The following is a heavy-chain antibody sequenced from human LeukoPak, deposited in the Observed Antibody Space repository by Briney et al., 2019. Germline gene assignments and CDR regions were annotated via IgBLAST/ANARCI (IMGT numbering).Heavy chain of an antibody. V-gene: IGHV4-39*01. CDR3: RRVRAAIYDY. CDR2: IHNGGRI. J-gene: IGHJ4*02. D-gene: IGHD2-2*02. CDR1: GDSISSSDYY. Sequence: SETLSLTCTVSGDSISSSDYYCGWIRQPPGKGLEWIASIHNGGRIHYNLSLKNRVTISLDTSKNQFAMKVGSVTAAHPAIYYCRRVRAAIYDYWGQGSLVTVSS.